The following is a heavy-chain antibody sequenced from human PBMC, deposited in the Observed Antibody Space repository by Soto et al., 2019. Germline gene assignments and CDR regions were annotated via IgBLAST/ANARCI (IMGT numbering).Heavy chain of an antibody. V-gene: IGHV4-59*11. Sequence: QVQLQESGPGLVKPSETLSLTCTVSGGSISGHYWTWIRQPPGKGLEWIGYIFYSGSTNYNPSLKGRVTISVDTSENQFSLKLSSVTAADRAVYYCARVGSSGWSPDYWGPGTLVTVSS. CDR3: ARVGSSGWSPDY. D-gene: IGHD6-19*01. CDR2: IFYSGST. CDR1: GGSISGHY. J-gene: IGHJ4*02.